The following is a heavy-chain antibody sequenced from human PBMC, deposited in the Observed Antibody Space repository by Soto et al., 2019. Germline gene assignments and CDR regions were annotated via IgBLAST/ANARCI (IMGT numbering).Heavy chain of an antibody. V-gene: IGHV3-30*18. CDR3: AKGGRQWLVTSDFNY. J-gene: IGHJ4*02. CDR2: VSHDGRNT. D-gene: IGHD6-19*01. Sequence: LSCXASGFTFSDYAMHWVRQAPGKGLEWVAVVSHDGRNTHYADSVKGRFTISRDSSKNTVSLEMTSLRAEDTAVYYCAKGGRQWLVTSDFNYWGQGALVTVSS. CDR1: GFTFSDYA.